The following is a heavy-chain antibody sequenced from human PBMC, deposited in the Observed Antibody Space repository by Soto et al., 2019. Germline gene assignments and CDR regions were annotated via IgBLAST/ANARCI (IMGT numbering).Heavy chain of an antibody. CDR2: ISGDGGST. D-gene: IGHD1-26*01. J-gene: IGHJ4*02. CDR1: GFTFDDYA. V-gene: IGHV3-43*02. CDR3: AKDTGKWVLQPHFDY. Sequence: GGSLRLSCAASGFTFDDYAMHWVRQAPGKGLEWVSLISGDGGSTYYADSVKGRFTISRDNSKNSLYLQMNSLRTEDTALYYCAKDTGKWVLQPHFDYWGQGTLVTVSS.